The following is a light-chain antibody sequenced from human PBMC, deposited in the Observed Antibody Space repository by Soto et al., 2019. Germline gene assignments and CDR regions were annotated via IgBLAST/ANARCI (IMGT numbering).Light chain of an antibody. J-gene: IGKJ4*01. CDR1: QSVDSNY. V-gene: IGKV3-15*01. CDR2: DAS. Sequence: ENMLKQSPDTLSLYPGEEATLSCRASQSVDSNYLAWYQHKPGQSPRLLISDASTGASGIPPRFSGSGSGTEFTLTIDRLQSADFAVYYCQQYDRWPVTFGGGTKVDIK. CDR3: QQYDRWPVT.